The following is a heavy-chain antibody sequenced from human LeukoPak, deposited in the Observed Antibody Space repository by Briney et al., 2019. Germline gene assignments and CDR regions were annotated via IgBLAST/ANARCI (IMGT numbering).Heavy chain of an antibody. V-gene: IGHV4-61*01. J-gene: IGHJ4*02. CDR2: IYYSVST. D-gene: IGHD4-17*01. CDR3: AREGLYGDYVWSLDY. CDR1: GCSISSGSYY. Sequence: PSETLSLTCTVSGCSISSGSYYWSSLRQPPGKGLEWIGYIYYSVSTKYKPSLKSRVTISVDTSKNQCSLKLSSVTAADTAVYYCAREGLYGDYVWSLDYWGQGTLVTVSS.